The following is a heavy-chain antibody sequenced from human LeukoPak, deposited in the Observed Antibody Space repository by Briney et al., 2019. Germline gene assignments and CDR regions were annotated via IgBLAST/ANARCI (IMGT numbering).Heavy chain of an antibody. Sequence: PGGSLRLSCAASGFTFSSYSMNWVRQAPGKGLEWVSYISSSSSTIYYADSVKGRFTISRDNAKNSLYLQMNSLRAEDTAVYYCARDCSSTSCYDAFDIWGQGTMVTVSS. CDR3: ARDCSSTSCYDAFDI. CDR2: ISSSSSTI. D-gene: IGHD2-2*01. J-gene: IGHJ3*02. V-gene: IGHV3-48*01. CDR1: GFTFSSYS.